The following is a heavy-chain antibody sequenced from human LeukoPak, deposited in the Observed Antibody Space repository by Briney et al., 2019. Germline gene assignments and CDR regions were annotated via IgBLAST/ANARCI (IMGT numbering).Heavy chain of an antibody. CDR1: GYTFTGYY. CDR3: ARATDGDYLIDY. J-gene: IGHJ4*02. Sequence: ASVKVSCKASGYTFTGYYMHWVRQALGQGLEWMGWINPNSGGTNYAQKFQGRVTMTRDTSISTAYMELSRLRSDDTAVYYCARATDGDYLIDYWGQGTLVTVSS. V-gene: IGHV1-2*02. D-gene: IGHD4-17*01. CDR2: INPNSGGT.